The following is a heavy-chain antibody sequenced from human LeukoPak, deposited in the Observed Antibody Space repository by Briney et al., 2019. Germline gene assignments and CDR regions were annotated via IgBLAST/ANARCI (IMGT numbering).Heavy chain of an antibody. Sequence: PGGSLRLSCSGSGFTFSTRPMHWVRQAPGKGLEYVSGSSANGGSTYYADSAKGRFIISRDNSKKTVYLQMSSLRPEDTAMYYCVNQISGWVYWGQGTLVTVSS. CDR1: GFTFSTRP. CDR3: VNQISGWVY. CDR2: SSANGGST. J-gene: IGHJ4*02. V-gene: IGHV3-64D*06. D-gene: IGHD6-19*01.